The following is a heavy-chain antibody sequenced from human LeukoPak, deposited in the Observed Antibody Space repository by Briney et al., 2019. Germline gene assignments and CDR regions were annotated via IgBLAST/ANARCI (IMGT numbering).Heavy chain of an antibody. CDR2: ISGSGDST. D-gene: IGHD3-3*01. Sequence: GGSLRLSCAASGFTFSSYAMSWVRQAPGKGLEWVSAISGSGDSTYYGDSVKGRFTISRDNSKNTLYLQMNSLRAEDTAVYYCARGPDYDFWSGPPPNFDYWGQGTLVTVSS. CDR1: GFTFSSYA. V-gene: IGHV3-23*01. J-gene: IGHJ4*02. CDR3: ARGPDYDFWSGPPPNFDY.